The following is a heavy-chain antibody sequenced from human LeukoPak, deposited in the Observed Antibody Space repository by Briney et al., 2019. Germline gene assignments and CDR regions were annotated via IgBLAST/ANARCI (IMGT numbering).Heavy chain of an antibody. J-gene: IGHJ4*01. D-gene: IGHD3-9*01. CDR1: GYILTTYG. CDR2: ISAYNGNT. Sequence: GASVKVSCKASGYILTTYGISWVRQAPGQGLEWMGWISAYNGNTNYPQKLQGRVTMTTDTSTSTAYMELRSLGSDDTAIYYCARDFSPGILTGYYPLEYWGQGTLVTVSS. V-gene: IGHV1-18*01. CDR3: ARDFSPGILTGYYPLEY.